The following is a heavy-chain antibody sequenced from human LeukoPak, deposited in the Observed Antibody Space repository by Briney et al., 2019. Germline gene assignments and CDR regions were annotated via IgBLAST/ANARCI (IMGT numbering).Heavy chain of an antibody. CDR3: ARDGVNSDWPPHF. Sequence: PSETLSLTCTVSGGSISSYYWSWIRQPAGKGLEWIGRIYTSGNTNYNPSFKSRVTMSVDTSKNQFSLKLSSVTAADTAVYYCARDGVNSDWPPHFWGQGTLVTVSS. D-gene: IGHD6-19*01. V-gene: IGHV4-4*07. CDR1: GGSISSYY. J-gene: IGHJ4*02. CDR2: IYTSGNT.